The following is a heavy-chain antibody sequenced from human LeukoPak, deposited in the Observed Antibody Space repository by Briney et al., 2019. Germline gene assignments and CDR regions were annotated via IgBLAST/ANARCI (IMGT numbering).Heavy chain of an antibody. Sequence: PGRSLRLSCVTSGFTFGDYTMHWVRQVPGKGLEWLSGITWDGGNIAYADSVKGRFTISRDNAKSSLYLQMNSLRNEDMAFYFCAKGYTFHGGAHDSGYFDYWGQGTLVTVSS. CDR3: AKGYTFHGGAHDSGYFDY. J-gene: IGHJ4*02. CDR1: GFTFGDYT. D-gene: IGHD5-18*01. CDR2: ITWDGGNI. V-gene: IGHV3-9*03.